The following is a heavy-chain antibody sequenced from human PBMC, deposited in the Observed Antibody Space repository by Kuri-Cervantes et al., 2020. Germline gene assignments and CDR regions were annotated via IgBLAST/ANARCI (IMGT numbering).Heavy chain of an antibody. CDR2: ISSSGGST. D-gene: IGHD3-10*01. CDR1: GFTFSSYA. CDR3: AKEGSRYYYYGMDV. V-gene: IGHV3-23*01. Sequence: GGSLRLSCAASGFTFSSYAMSWVRQAPGKGLEWVSAISSSGGSTYYADSVKGRFTISRDNSKNTLYLQMNSLRAEDTAVYYCAKEGSRYYYYGMDVWGQGTTVTVSS. J-gene: IGHJ6*02.